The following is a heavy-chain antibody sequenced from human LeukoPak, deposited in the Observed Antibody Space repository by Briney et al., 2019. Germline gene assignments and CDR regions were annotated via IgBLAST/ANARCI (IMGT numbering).Heavy chain of an antibody. Sequence: GGTLRLSCAASGFIFSHYGMSWVRQAPGKGLEWVSGIRGNADTTYYADSVKGRFSIFRDNSKNMLYLQMNSLRVEDTAVYYCAKGHADSSGYYYFDSWGQGTLVTVPS. V-gene: IGHV3-23*01. CDR2: IRGNADTT. CDR3: AKGHADSSGYYYFDS. J-gene: IGHJ4*02. D-gene: IGHD3-22*01. CDR1: GFIFSHYG.